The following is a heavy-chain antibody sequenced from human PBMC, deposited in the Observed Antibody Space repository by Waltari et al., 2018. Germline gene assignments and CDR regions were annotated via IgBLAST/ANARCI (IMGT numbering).Heavy chain of an antibody. Sequence: QLQLQESGPGLVKPSETLSLTCTVSGGSISSSSYYWGWIRQPPGKGLEWIGSIYYSGSTYYNPSLKSRVTISVDTSKNQFSLKLSSVTAADTAVYYCTRHLQLVRFLLDYWGQGTLVTVSS. V-gene: IGHV4-39*01. CDR2: IYYSGST. D-gene: IGHD6-13*01. CDR1: GGSISSSSYY. CDR3: TRHLQLVRFLLDY. J-gene: IGHJ4*02.